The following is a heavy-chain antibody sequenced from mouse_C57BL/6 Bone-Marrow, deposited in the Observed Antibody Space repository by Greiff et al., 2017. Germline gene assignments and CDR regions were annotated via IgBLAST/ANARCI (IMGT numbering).Heavy chain of an antibody. Sequence: QVQLQQPGAELVKPGASVKVSCKASGYTFTSYWMHWVKQRPGQGLEWIGRIHPSDSDTNYNQKFKGKATLTVDKSSSTAYMQRSSLTSEDSAVYYCAIFITTVVRYFDVGGTGTTVTVSS. CDR3: AIFITTVVRYFDV. CDR1: GYTFTSYW. D-gene: IGHD1-1*01. J-gene: IGHJ1*03. CDR2: IHPSDSDT. V-gene: IGHV1-74*01.